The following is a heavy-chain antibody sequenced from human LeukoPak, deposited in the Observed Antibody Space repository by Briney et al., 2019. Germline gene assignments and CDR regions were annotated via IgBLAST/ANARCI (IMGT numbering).Heavy chain of an antibody. V-gene: IGHV4-34*01. D-gene: IGHD2-15*01. CDR3: ARGLSWSFGYSDDY. J-gene: IGHJ4*02. Sequence: SSETLSLTCAVYGGSFSGYYWSWTRQPPGKGLEWIGEINHSGSTNYNPSLKSRVTISVDTSKNQFSLKLSSVTAADTAVYYCARGLSWSFGYSDDYWGQGTLVTVSS. CDR2: INHSGST. CDR1: GGSFSGYY.